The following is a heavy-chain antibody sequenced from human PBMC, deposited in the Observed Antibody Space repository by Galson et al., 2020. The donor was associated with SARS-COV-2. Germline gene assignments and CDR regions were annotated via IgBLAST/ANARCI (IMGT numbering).Heavy chain of an antibody. CDR3: ARLRYCSGGSCYGGIAVARGRGHFDY. D-gene: IGHD2-15*01. CDR2: INHSGST. CDR1: GGSFSGYY. Sequence: SETLSLTCAVYGGSFSGYYWSWIRQPPGKGLEWIGEINHSGSTNYNPSLKSRVTISVDTSKNQFSLKLSPVTAADTAVYYCARLRYCSGGSCYGGIAVARGRGHFDYWGQGTLVTVSS. J-gene: IGHJ4*02. V-gene: IGHV4-34*01.